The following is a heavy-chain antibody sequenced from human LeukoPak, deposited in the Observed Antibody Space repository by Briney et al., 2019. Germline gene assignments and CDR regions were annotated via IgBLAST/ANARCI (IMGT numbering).Heavy chain of an antibody. J-gene: IGHJ4*02. Sequence: PGGSLRLSCAASGFTFSKAWMSWVRQAPGKGLEWVGRVKSKTDGGTTDYAAPVKGRFTISRDDSKNTLYLQMNSLKTEDTAVYYCTARGTYCVYPFDYWGQGTLVTVSS. CDR2: VKSKTDGGTT. V-gene: IGHV3-15*01. CDR3: TARGTYCVYPFDY. CDR1: GFTFSKAW. D-gene: IGHD1-26*01.